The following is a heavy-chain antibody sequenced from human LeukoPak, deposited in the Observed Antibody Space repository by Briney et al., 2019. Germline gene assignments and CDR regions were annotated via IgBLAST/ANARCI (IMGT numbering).Heavy chain of an antibody. CDR1: GGSFSGYY. J-gene: IGHJ5*02. V-gene: IGHV4-34*01. Sequence: SETLSLTCAVYGGSFSGYYWSWIRQPPGKGLEWIGEINHSGSTNYNPSLKSRVTISVDTSKNQFPLKLSSVTAADTAVYYCARGARYFDWLSRGRFDPWGQGTLVTVSS. CDR2: INHSGST. D-gene: IGHD3-9*01. CDR3: ARGARYFDWLSRGRFDP.